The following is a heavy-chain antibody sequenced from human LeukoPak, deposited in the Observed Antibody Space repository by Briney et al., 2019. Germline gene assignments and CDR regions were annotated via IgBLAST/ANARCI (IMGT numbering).Heavy chain of an antibody. CDR3: ARVRGDFEAD. CDR1: GGSISSYY. D-gene: IGHD3-16*01. V-gene: IGHV4-59*01. J-gene: IGHJ1*01. Sequence: SETLSLTCSVSGGSISSYYWTWIRQPPGKGLEWIGDRYYSGSTTYNPSLKSRVTISVDTSKSKFSLKLISVTAADTAIYYCARVRGDFEADWGQGTLVTVSS. CDR2: RYYSGST.